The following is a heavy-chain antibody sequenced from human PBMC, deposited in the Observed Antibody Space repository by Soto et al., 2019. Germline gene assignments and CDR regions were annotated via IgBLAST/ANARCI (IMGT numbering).Heavy chain of an antibody. CDR1: GYTFTSYG. CDR3: ARGMVGSTMATNWFDP. J-gene: IGHJ5*02. Sequence: ASVKVSCKASGYTFTSYGISWVRQGPGQGLERMGWISAYNGNTNYAQKLQGRVTMTTDTSTSTAYMELRSLRSDDTAVYYCARGMVGSTMATNWFDPWGLGTLVTVSS. CDR2: ISAYNGNT. D-gene: IGHD2-15*01. V-gene: IGHV1-18*01.